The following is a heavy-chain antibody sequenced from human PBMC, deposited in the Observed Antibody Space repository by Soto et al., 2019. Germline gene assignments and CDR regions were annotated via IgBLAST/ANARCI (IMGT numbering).Heavy chain of an antibody. CDR2: IDPRDSYV. J-gene: IGHJ5*02. CDR3: ARLYCTTSTCDSWFDP. D-gene: IGHD2-2*01. CDR1: GYTFTTFC. V-gene: IGHV5-10-1*03. Sequence: VQLVQSGAEVKKPGESLRISCTGFGYTFTTFCSSWVRQMPGKGLEWMGRIDPRDSYVNYSPSFQGHVTISADKSISTAYLQWGSLKASDTAMYYCARLYCTTSTCDSWFDPWGQGTLVTVSS.